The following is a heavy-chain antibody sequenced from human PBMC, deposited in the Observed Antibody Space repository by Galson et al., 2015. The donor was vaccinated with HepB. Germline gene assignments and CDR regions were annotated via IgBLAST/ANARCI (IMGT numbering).Heavy chain of an antibody. CDR1: GFTLSDSC. CDR3: ARAALGWFDP. CDR2: ICIGYSTI. J-gene: IGHJ5*02. V-gene: IGHV3-11*01. Sequence: SLRLSCAASGFTLSDSCMSWIRQAPGKGLEWVSYICIGYSTIKYADSVKGRFTISRDNVKKSLYLQMNILRAEDTAVYYCARAALGWFDPWGQGTLVIVSS.